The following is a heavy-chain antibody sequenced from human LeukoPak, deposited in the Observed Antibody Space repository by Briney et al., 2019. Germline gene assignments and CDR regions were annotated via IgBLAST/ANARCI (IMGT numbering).Heavy chain of an antibody. CDR3: ARDPIYGDHGGWFDP. J-gene: IGHJ5*02. CDR1: GGTFSSYA. CDR2: IIPIFGTA. V-gene: IGHV1-69*05. Sequence: GASVKVSCQASGGTFSSYAISWVRQAPGQGLEWMGGIIPIFGTANYAQKFQGRVTITTDESTSTAYMELSSLRSEDTAVYYCARDPIYGDHGGWFDPWGQGTLVTVSS. D-gene: IGHD4-17*01.